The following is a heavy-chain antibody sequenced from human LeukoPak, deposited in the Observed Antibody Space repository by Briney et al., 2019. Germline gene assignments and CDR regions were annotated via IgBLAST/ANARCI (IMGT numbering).Heavy chain of an antibody. CDR3: AKDRRGSGSYAYYFDY. V-gene: IGHV3-9*01. CDR2: ISWNSGSM. CDR1: RWIFDDYA. Sequence: GRSLPLSCVASRWIFDDYAMHWVRPAPGKGLAWVSGISWNSGSMNYADSVKGRFTISRDNSKNTLYLQMNSLRAEDTAVYYCAKDRRGSGSYAYYFDYWGQGTLVTVSS. D-gene: IGHD3-10*01. J-gene: IGHJ4*02.